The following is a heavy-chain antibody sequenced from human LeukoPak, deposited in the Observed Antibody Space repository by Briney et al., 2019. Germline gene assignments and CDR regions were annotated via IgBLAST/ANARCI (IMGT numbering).Heavy chain of an antibody. CDR2: IYHSGST. V-gene: IGHV4-34*01. Sequence: PSETLSLTCTVYGGPFSGYYWSWIRQLPEKGLEWIGEIYHSGSTNYNPSLKSRVTISVDTSKNQLSLKLSSVTAADTAVYYCARVAAGPRENWFDPWGQGTLVTVSS. CDR1: GGPFSGYY. J-gene: IGHJ5*02. CDR3: ARVAAGPRENWFDP. D-gene: IGHD1-1*01.